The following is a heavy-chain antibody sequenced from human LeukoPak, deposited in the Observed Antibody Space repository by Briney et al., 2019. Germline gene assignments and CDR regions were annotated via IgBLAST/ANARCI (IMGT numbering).Heavy chain of an antibody. CDR2: IYYSGST. D-gene: IGHD3-3*01. V-gene: IGHV4-59*01. Sequence: SETLSLTCTVSGGSISTYYCNWIRQPPGKGLEWIGYIYYSGSTNYNPSLKSRVTISVDTSKNQFSLKLSSVTAADTAVYYCARSKSDFWSGYSNYFDYWGQGTLVTVSS. CDR3: ARSKSDFWSGYSNYFDY. J-gene: IGHJ4*02. CDR1: GGSISTYY.